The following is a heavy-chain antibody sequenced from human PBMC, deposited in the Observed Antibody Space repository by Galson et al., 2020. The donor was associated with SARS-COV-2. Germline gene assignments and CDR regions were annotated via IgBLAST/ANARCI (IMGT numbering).Heavy chain of an antibody. Sequence: SETLSLTCAVYGGSFSGYYWTWIRQPPGKGLEWIGEINHSGSSNYNPSLKSRLTMSVDTSKNQFPLKLSSVTAADTGVYYWAKRNELVWFGQLLLPNYNYGMDVWGQGTTVTVSS. CDR1: GGSFSGYY. J-gene: IGHJ6*02. CDR2: INHSGSS. V-gene: IGHV4-34*01. CDR3: AKRNELVWFGQLLLPNYNYGMDV. D-gene: IGHD3-10*01.